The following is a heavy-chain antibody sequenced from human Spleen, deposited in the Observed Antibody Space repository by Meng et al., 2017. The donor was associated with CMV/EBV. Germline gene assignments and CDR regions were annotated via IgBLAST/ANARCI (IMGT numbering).Heavy chain of an antibody. J-gene: IGHJ5*02. Sequence: GESLKISCAASGFTFSSYWMHWVRQTPGKGLVWASRINSDGSSTNYADSVKGRFTISRDNAKNTLYLQMNSLRAEDTAVYYCVRGVSGSQGYNWFDPWGQGTLVTVSS. CDR2: INSDGSST. D-gene: IGHD3-16*01. CDR3: VRGVSGSQGYNWFDP. V-gene: IGHV3-74*01. CDR1: GFTFSSYW.